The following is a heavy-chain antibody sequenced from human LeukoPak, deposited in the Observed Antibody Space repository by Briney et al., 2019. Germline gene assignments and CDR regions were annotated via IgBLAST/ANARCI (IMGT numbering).Heavy chain of an antibody. J-gene: IGHJ4*02. V-gene: IGHV4-34*01. Sequence: GSLRLSCAASGFTFSSYWMSWIRQPPGKGLEWIGEINHSGSTNYNPSLKSRVTISVDTSKNQFSLKLSSVTAADTAVYYCARLGLIAAAGPQHYFDYWGQGTLVTVSS. CDR3: ARLGLIAAAGPQHYFDY. CDR2: INHSGST. CDR1: GFTFSSYW. D-gene: IGHD6-13*01.